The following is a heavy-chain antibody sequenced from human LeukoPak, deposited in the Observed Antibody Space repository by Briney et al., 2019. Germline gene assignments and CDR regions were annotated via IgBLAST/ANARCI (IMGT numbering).Heavy chain of an antibody. Sequence: GESLKISCKGSGYSFTSYWISWVRQMPGKGLEWMGRIDPSDSYTNYSPSFQGHVTISADKSISTAYLQWSSLKASDTAMYYCAILRRYYDFWSGYYSGGMDVWGQGTTVTVSS. V-gene: IGHV5-10-1*01. CDR3: AILRRYYDFWSGYYSGGMDV. J-gene: IGHJ6*02. CDR1: GYSFTSYW. CDR2: IDPSDSYT. D-gene: IGHD3-3*01.